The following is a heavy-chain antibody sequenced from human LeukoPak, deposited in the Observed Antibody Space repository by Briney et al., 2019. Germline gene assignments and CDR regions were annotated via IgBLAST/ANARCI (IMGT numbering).Heavy chain of an antibody. J-gene: IGHJ2*01. CDR1: GGSFSGYY. D-gene: IGHD6-13*01. V-gene: IGHV4-34*01. CDR2: INHSGST. Sequence: PSETLSLTCDVYGGSFSGYYWSWIRQPPGKGLEWIGEINHSGSTNYNPSLKSRVTISVDTSKNQFSLKLSSVTAADTAVYYCARVYYSSSYDYWYFDLWGRGTLVTVSS. CDR3: ARVYYSSSYDYWYFDL.